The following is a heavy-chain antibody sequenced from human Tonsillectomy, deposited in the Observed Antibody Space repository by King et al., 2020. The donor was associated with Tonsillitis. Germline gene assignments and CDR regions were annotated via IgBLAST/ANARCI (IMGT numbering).Heavy chain of an antibody. CDR3: ARPFSSGWYTY. CDR2: IIPIFGTS. D-gene: IGHD6-19*01. V-gene: IGHV1-69*01. Sequence: VQLVESGAEVKKPGSSVKVSCKASGGSFSTYAISWVRQAPGQGLEWRGGIIPIFGTSNYAQKFQGRVTITADESTRTAYMELSSLRSEDTAMYYCARPFSSGWYTYWGQGTLVTVSS. CDR1: GGSFSTYA. J-gene: IGHJ4*02.